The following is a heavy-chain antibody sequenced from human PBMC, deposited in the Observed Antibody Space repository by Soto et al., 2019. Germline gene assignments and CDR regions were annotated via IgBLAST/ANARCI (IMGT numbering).Heavy chain of an antibody. Sequence: QVQVVQSGAEVKKPGASVKVSCKTYGYTFTNYHVHWVRQAPGQGLEWMGAINPNGGSTTYAQHLQGRVTMTSDSSTSTVYMEMGSLRSDDSAVYYCALPKNTLGWYNFWGQGTLVTVS. J-gene: IGHJ4*02. V-gene: IGHV1-46*01. D-gene: IGHD6-19*01. CDR1: GYTFTNYH. CDR2: INPNGGST. CDR3: ALPKNTLGWYNF.